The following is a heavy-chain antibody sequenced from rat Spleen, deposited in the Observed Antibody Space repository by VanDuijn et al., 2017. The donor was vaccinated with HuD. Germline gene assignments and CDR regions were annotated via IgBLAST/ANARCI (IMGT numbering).Heavy chain of an antibody. J-gene: IGHJ2*01. CDR1: GFTFSNYY. V-gene: IGHV5-25*01. CDR3: ARPDYSRFDY. CDR2: ISNGGGNT. Sequence: EVQLAESGGGLVQPGRSMKLSCTALGFTFSNYYMAWVRQAPTKGLEWVASISNGGGNTYYRDSVKGRFTISRDNAKSTLYLQMDSLRSEDTATYYCARPDYSRFDYWGQEVMVTVSS. D-gene: IGHD1-2*01.